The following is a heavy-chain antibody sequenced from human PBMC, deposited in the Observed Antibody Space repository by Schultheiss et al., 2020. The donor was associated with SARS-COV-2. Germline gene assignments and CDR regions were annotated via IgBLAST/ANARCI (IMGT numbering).Heavy chain of an antibody. D-gene: IGHD1-7*01. V-gene: IGHV4-59*08. CDR3: ARAVTGTSDFDY. CDR2: IYHSGST. J-gene: IGHJ4*02. Sequence: SETLSLTCTVSGGSISSYYWSWIRQPPGKGLEWIGSIYHSGSTYYNPSLKSRVTISVDTSKNQFSLKLSSVTAADTAVYYCARAVTGTSDFDYWGQGTLVTVSS. CDR1: GGSISSYY.